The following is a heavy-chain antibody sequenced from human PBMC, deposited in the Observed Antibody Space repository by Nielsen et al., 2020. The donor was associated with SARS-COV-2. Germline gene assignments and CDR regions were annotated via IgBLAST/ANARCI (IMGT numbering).Heavy chain of an antibody. CDR3: AKDYYGSGSYIDY. J-gene: IGHJ4*02. D-gene: IGHD3-10*01. V-gene: IGHV3-23*01. Sequence: GGSLRLSCAASGFTFSNYAMSLVRQAPGKGLEWVSTISGGGSSTYYADSVKGRFTISRDNSKNTLYLQMNSLRAEDTALYYCAKDYYGSGSYIDYWGQGTLVTVSS. CDR2: ISGGGSST. CDR1: GFTFSNYA.